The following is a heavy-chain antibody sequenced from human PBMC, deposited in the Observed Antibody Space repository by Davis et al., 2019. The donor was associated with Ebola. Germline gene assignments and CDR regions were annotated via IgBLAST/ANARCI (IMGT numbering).Heavy chain of an antibody. J-gene: IGHJ4*02. CDR3: AKDITMVRGVIDY. CDR1: GFTFTRYW. V-gene: IGHV3-9*01. Sequence: SLKISCAASGFTFTRYWMSWVRQAPGKGLEWVSGISWNSGSIGYADSVKGRFTISRDNAKNSLYLQMNSLRAEDTALYYCAKDITMVRGVIDYWGQGTLVTVSS. D-gene: IGHD3-10*01. CDR2: ISWNSGSI.